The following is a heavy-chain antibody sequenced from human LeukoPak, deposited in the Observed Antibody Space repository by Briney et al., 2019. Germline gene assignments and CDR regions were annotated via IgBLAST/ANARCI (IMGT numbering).Heavy chain of an antibody. J-gene: IGHJ4*02. V-gene: IGHV4-34*01. CDR1: GGSFSGYY. Sequence: SETLSLTCAVYGGSFSGYYWSWIRQPPGKGLEWIGEINHSGSTNYNPSLKSRATISVDTSKNQFSLKLSSVTAADTAVYYCARRGIVLMVYAIWGQGTLVTVSS. CDR3: ARRGIVLMVYAI. CDR2: INHSGST. D-gene: IGHD2-8*01.